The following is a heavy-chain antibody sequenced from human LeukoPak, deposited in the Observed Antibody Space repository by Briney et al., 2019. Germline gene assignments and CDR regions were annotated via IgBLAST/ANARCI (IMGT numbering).Heavy chain of an antibody. V-gene: IGHV4-31*03. Sequence: SQILSLTCTVSGGSISSDGYYWNWIRQHPGKGLEWIGYIYYNGNTYYNPSLKSRVTISLDTSKNQFSLKLSSVTAADTALYYCARGPQYSSTWYTYWGQGTLVTVSS. CDR3: ARGPQYSSTWYTY. D-gene: IGHD6-13*01. CDR1: GGSISSDGYY. J-gene: IGHJ4*02. CDR2: IYYNGNT.